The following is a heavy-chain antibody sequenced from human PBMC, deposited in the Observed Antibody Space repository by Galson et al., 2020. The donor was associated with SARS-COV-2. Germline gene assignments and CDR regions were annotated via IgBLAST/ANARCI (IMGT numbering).Heavy chain of an antibody. D-gene: IGHD3-10*01. J-gene: IGHJ3*02. Sequence: ASETLSLTCIVSGGSISSGGYYWSWIRQHPGKGLECIGCIFYSGSTYFNPSLKSRVTISVDTSKNQFSLKLSSVTAADTAVYYCARDLYGSGPEAFDIWGQGTMVIVSS. V-gene: IGHV4-31*03. CDR1: GGSISSGGYY. CDR3: ARDLYGSGPEAFDI. CDR2: IFYSGST.